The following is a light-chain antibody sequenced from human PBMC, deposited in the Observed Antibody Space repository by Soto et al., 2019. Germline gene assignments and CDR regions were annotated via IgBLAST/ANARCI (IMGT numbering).Light chain of an antibody. CDR2: GAS. Sequence: EIVMTQSPATLSVSPGERATLSCRASQSVRSNLAWYQQKPGQAPRLLIYGASTRATGIPARFSGSGSGTEFTFTISSLQSEDFAVYYCLQYNNWVPTFGQGTRWKS. J-gene: IGKJ1*01. CDR1: QSVRSN. V-gene: IGKV3-15*01. CDR3: LQYNNWVPT.